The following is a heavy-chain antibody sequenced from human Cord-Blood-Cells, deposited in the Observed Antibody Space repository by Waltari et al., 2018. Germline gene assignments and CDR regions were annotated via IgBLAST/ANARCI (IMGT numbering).Heavy chain of an antibody. Sequence: VKLVPSGAEVKKPGSSVKVSCTDSGGPFRTYAITWFRQAPGQGLEWMGACIPIFGTANDAQKFQGRVTITADESTSTAYMELSSLRSEDTAVYYCARNRGYSYGFVDPWGQGTLVTVSS. D-gene: IGHD5-18*01. CDR2: CIPIFGTA. CDR3: ARNRGYSYGFVDP. CDR1: GGPFRTYA. J-gene: IGHJ5*02. V-gene: IGHV1-69*01.